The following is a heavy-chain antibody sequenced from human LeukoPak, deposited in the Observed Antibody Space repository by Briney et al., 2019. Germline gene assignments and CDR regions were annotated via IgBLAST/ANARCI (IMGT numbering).Heavy chain of an antibody. Sequence: ASVKVSCKASGYTLITYAVHWVRQAPGQSLEWMGWINVGNGSTRYSQKFQGRVTITRDTSASTAYIEVSSLTSEDTAVYYCARAYCASDCYSTRHRSYFDYWGQGTLVTVSS. CDR2: INVGNGST. CDR3: ARAYCASDCYSTRHRSYFDY. J-gene: IGHJ4*02. D-gene: IGHD2-21*02. V-gene: IGHV1-3*01. CDR1: GYTLITYA.